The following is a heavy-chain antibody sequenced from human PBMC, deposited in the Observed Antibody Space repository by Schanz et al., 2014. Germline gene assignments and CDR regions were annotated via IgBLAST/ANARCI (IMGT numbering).Heavy chain of an antibody. CDR2: INLSGGST. J-gene: IGHJ6*02. D-gene: IGHD3-10*01. V-gene: IGHV1-46*03. CDR3: ARGGGEVVRGVMEGVNHSYCGMDV. CDR1: GYTFVSYS. Sequence: QVQLVQSGGEVKKPGASVKVSCKASGYTFVSYSMHWVRQAPGQGLEWMGIINLSGGSTNNAQKFQGSLTMTRDTSTSTGYMELSSMRSEDTAVYYCARGGGEVVRGVMEGVNHSYCGMDVWGQGTTVTVS.